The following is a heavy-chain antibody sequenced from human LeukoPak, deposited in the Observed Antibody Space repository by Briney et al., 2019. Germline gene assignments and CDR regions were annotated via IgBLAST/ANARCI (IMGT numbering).Heavy chain of an antibody. D-gene: IGHD2-21*02. CDR2: INPNSGGT. V-gene: IGHV1-2*06. CDR3: ARAYCGGDCYPVDY. CDR1: GYTFTGYY. J-gene: IGHJ4*02. Sequence: ASVKVSCEASGYTFTGYYMHWVRQAPGQGLEWMGRINPNSGGTNYAQKFQGRVTMTRDTSISTAYMELSRLRSDDTAVYYCARAYCGGDCYPVDYWGQGTLVTVSS.